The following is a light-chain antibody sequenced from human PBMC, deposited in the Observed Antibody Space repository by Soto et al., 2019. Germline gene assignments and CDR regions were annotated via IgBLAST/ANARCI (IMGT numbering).Light chain of an antibody. CDR3: SSYAGPSTPIYV. Sequence: QSVLTQPASVSGSPGQSITISCTGTSSDVGSYNYVSWYQHHPGKAPKLMISEVSNRPSGISNRLSGSKSGNTASLTISGLQAEDEADYYCSSYAGPSTPIYVFGTGTKVTVL. V-gene: IGLV2-14*01. J-gene: IGLJ1*01. CDR1: SSDVGSYNY. CDR2: EVS.